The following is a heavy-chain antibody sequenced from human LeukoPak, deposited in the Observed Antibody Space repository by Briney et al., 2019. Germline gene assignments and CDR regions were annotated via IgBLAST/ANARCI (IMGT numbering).Heavy chain of an antibody. V-gene: IGHV3-48*03. CDR2: ISSSGSTI. CDR3: ASLSVGEPMYYFDY. CDR1: GFTFSSYE. D-gene: IGHD3-10*01. J-gene: IGHJ4*02. Sequence: GGSRRLSCAASGFTFSSYEMNWVRQAPGKGLEWVSYISSSGSTIYYADSVKGQFTISRDNAKNSLYLQMNSLRAEDTAVYYCASLSVGEPMYYFDYWGQGTLVTVSS.